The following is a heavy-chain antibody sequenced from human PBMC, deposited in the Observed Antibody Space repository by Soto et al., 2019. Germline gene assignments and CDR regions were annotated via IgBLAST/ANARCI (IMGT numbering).Heavy chain of an antibody. D-gene: IGHD2-8*01. J-gene: IGHJ6*02. CDR2: IYYSGST. CDR1: GGSISSSSYY. CDR3: ARSERYCTNGVCFMDV. Sequence: SETLSLTCTVSGGSISSSSYYWGWILQPPGKGLEWIGSIYYSGSTYYNPSLKSRVTISVDTSKNQFSLKLSSVTAADTAVYYCARSERYCTNGVCFMDVWGQGTTVTV. V-gene: IGHV4-39*01.